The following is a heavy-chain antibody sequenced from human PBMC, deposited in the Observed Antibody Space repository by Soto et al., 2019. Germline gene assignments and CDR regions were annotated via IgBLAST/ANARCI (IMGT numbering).Heavy chain of an antibody. CDR1: GGSISSCDYY. D-gene: IGHD6-13*01. CDR2: IYYSGST. Sequence: SETLSLTCTVSGGSISSCDYYWSWIRQPPGKGLEWIGYIYYSGSTYYNPSLKSRVTISVDTSKSQFSLKLSSVTAADTAVYYCAREGEIAAAGTGYFDYWGQGTLVTVSS. J-gene: IGHJ4*02. V-gene: IGHV4-30-4*01. CDR3: AREGEIAAAGTGYFDY.